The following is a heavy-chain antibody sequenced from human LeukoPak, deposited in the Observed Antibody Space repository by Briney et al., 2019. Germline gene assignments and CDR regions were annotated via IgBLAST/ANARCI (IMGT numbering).Heavy chain of an antibody. CDR2: IYYSGGT. V-gene: IGHV4-39*07. CDR1: GGSISSSSYY. J-gene: IGHJ3*02. CDR3: ARPSGSYYRDAFDI. Sequence: PSETLSLTCTVSGGSISSSSYYWGWIRQPPGKGLEWIGSIYYSGGTYYNPSLKSRVTISVDTSKNQFSLKLSSVTAADTAVYYCARPSGSYYRDAFDIWGQGTMVTVSS. D-gene: IGHD1-26*01.